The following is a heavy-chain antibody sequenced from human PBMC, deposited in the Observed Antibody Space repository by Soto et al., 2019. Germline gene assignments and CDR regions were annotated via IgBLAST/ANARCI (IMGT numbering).Heavy chain of an antibody. CDR3: AVVGSTGNWFDP. CDR2: IYYSGST. CDR1: GGSISSFY. V-gene: IGHV4-59*08. Sequence: SETLSLTCTVSGGSISSFYWSWIRQPPGKGLEWIGYIYYSGSTNYNPSLKSRVTISVDTSKNQFTLKLISVTAADTAVYYCAVVGSTGNWFDPWGEGALVTVSS. J-gene: IGHJ5*02. D-gene: IGHD2-15*01.